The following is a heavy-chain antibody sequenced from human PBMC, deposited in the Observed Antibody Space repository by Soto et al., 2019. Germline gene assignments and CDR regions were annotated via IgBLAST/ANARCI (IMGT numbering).Heavy chain of an antibody. Sequence: SETLSLTCTVSGGSISSSSYYWGWIRQPPGKGLEWIGSIYYSGSTYYNPSLKSRVTISVDTSKNQFSLKLSSVTAADTAVYYCARETSELEWLLSYYYMDVWGKGTTVTVSS. CDR2: IYYSGST. CDR1: GGSISSSSYY. J-gene: IGHJ6*03. V-gene: IGHV4-39*02. CDR3: ARETSELEWLLSYYYMDV. D-gene: IGHD3-3*01.